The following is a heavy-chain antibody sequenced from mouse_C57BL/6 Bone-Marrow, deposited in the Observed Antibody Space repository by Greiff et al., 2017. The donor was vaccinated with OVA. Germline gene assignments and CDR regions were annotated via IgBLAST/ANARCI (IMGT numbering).Heavy chain of an antibody. CDR3: ARGGYDYLGDY. V-gene: IGHV1-52*01. Sequence: QVQLQQPGAELVRPGSSVKLSCKASGYTFTSYWMHWVKQRPIQGLEWIGNIDPSDSETHYNQKFKDKATLTVEKSSSTAYMQLSSLTFEDSAVYYCARGGYDYLGDYWGQGTTLTVSS. D-gene: IGHD2-4*01. CDR1: GYTFTSYW. CDR2: IDPSDSET. J-gene: IGHJ2*01.